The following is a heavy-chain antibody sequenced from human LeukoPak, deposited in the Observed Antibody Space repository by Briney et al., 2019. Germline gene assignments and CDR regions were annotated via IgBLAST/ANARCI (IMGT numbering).Heavy chain of an antibody. CDR3: ARGGRSSSSLNFDY. CDR1: GGSISSSSYF. D-gene: IGHD6-6*01. V-gene: IGHV4-39*07. CDR2: IHYSVYT. Sequence: SETLSLTCTVSGGSISSSSYFWGWIRQPPGKGLEWIGSIHYSVYTYYNPSLKSRVTIPVDTSKNQVSLNLRSVTAADTAVYFCARGGRSSSSLNFDYWGQGSLVTVSS. J-gene: IGHJ4*02.